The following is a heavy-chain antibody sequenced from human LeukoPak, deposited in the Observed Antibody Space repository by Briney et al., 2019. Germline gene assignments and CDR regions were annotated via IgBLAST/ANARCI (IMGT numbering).Heavy chain of an antibody. CDR3: ARASGGEYYYDSSGYYYNAFDI. Sequence: GASVKVSCKASGGTLSSYAISWVRQAPGQGLEWMGWISAYNGNTNYAQKLQGRVTMTTDTSTSTAYMELRSLRSDDTAVYYCARASGGEYYYDSSGYYYNAFDIWGQGTMVTVSS. CDR2: ISAYNGNT. V-gene: IGHV1-18*04. CDR1: GGTLSSYA. D-gene: IGHD3-22*01. J-gene: IGHJ3*02.